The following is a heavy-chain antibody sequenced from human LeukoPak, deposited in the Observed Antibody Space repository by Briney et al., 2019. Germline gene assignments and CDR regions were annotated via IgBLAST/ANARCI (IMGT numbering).Heavy chain of an antibody. J-gene: IGHJ4*02. CDR2: IIPIFGTA. Sequence: PEASVKVSCKASGGTFSSYAISWVRQAPGQGLEWMGGIIPIFGTANYAQKFQGRVTITADESTSTAYMELSSLRSEDTAVYYCARGYVLRFLEWLQNDYWGQGTLVTVSS. CDR1: GGTFSSYA. V-gene: IGHV1-69*13. CDR3: ARGYVLRFLEWLQNDY. D-gene: IGHD3-3*01.